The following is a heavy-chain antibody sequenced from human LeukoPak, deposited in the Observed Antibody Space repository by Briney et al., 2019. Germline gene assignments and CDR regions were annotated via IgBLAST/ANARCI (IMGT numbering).Heavy chain of an antibody. J-gene: IGHJ4*02. CDR1: GFTFSSSW. D-gene: IGHD5-18*01. Sequence: GGSLRLSCAASGFTFSSSWMSWVRQAPGKGLEWVANIKQDGSEKYYVDSVKGRFTISRDNAKNSLYLQMNSLRAEDTAVYYCAREATYNYAYALDYWGQGTLVTVSS. CDR3: AREATYNYAYALDY. V-gene: IGHV3-7*01. CDR2: IKQDGSEK.